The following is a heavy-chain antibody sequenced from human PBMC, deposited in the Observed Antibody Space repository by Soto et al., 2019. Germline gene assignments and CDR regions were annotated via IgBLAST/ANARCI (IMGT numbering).Heavy chain of an antibody. Sequence: GGSLRLSCTVSGFAFNNYGINWVRQAPGKGLEWVSSISKSDYTYYSDSVKGRFTISRDNAKNSVSLQMNTLRVEDTAVYFCAREDSIIIPAVSDFWGQGTLVTVSS. V-gene: IGHV3-21*01. D-gene: IGHD2-2*01. CDR2: ISKSDYT. J-gene: IGHJ4*02. CDR1: GFAFNNYG. CDR3: AREDSIIIPAVSDF.